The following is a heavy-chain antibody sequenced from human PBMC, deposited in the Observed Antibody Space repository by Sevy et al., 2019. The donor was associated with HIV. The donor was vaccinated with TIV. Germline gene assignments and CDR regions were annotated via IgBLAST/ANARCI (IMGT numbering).Heavy chain of an antibody. CDR1: GYTFTGYY. J-gene: IGHJ5*02. CDR2: INPNSGGT. V-gene: IGHV1-2*02. D-gene: IGHD2-2*01. CDR3: ARGRCSSTSCPVPNWFDP. Sequence: ASVKVSCKASGYTFTGYYIYWVRQAPGQGLEWMGWINPNSGGTNYAQKFQGRVTMTTDTSINTAYMELSRLRSDDTAVYYCARGRCSSTSCPVPNWFDPWGQRTLVTVSS.